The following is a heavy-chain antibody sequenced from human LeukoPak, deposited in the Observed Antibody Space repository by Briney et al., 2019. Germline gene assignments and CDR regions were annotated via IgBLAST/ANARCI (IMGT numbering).Heavy chain of an antibody. CDR2: INHSGST. Sequence: SETLSLTCAVYGGSFSGYYWSWIRQPPGKGLEWIGEINHSGSTNYNPSLKSRVTISVDTSKNQFSLKLSSVTAADTAVYYCAREYSSSWYPFYYFDYWGQGTLVTVSS. V-gene: IGHV4-34*01. CDR3: AREYSSSWYPFYYFDY. D-gene: IGHD6-13*01. CDR1: GGSFSGYY. J-gene: IGHJ4*02.